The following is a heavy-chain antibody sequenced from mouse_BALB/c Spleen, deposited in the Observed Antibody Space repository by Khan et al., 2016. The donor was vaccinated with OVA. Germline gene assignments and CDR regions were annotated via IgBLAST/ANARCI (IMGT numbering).Heavy chain of an antibody. CDR2: IDPYSGGA. V-gene: IGHV1S135*01. Sequence: VQLKESGPELVKPGASVKVSCKASGYSFTDYNMDWVKQSHGESLEWIGYIDPYSGGANYNQKFKGKATLTVDKSSSTAFMHLTNLTSGDSAVFYWARTFMDYWGQGTSVTVAS. CDR3: ARTFMDY. CDR1: GYSFTDYN. J-gene: IGHJ4*01.